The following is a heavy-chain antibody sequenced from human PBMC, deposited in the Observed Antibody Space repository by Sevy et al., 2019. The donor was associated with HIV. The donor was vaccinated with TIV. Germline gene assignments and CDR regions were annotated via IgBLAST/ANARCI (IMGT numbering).Heavy chain of an antibody. CDR2: IESKIDGEAT. J-gene: IGHJ4*02. V-gene: IGHV3-15*04. Sequence: EGSLRLSCAVSGFTFNNAWMNWVRQAPGTELQWVGLIESKIDGEATDYAAPLKGRFTISRDDSKNTLYLQMNSLQIEDTAVYYCATAHGYYDSAPFDYWGPGTLVTVSS. CDR1: GFTFNNAW. CDR3: ATAHGYYDSAPFDY. D-gene: IGHD3-22*01.